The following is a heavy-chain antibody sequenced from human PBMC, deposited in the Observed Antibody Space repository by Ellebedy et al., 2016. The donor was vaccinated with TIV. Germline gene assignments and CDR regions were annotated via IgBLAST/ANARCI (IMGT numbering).Heavy chain of an antibody. CDR2: IYHSGST. V-gene: IGHV4-4*02. CDR1: GGSISSNKW. D-gene: IGHD2-15*01. CDR3: ARDCSGGSCYSV. J-gene: IGHJ4*02. Sequence: MPSETLSLTCAVSGGSISSNKWWSWVRQPPGKGLEWIGEIYHSGSTNYNPSLKSRVTISVDTSKNQFSLKLNSVTAADTAVYYCARDCSGGSCYSVWGQGTLVTVSS.